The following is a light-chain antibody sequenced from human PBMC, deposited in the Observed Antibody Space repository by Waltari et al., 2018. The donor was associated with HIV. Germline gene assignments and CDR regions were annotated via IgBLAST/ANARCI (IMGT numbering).Light chain of an antibody. CDR2: SNK. J-gene: IGLJ3*02. CDR3: AAWDDSLNAWV. Sequence: QSVLTQPPSASGTPGQRVTISCSGSSSNIGSNYVYWYQQLPGTAPKLLIYSNKQGPSGVPDRISGSESGTSAALAISGLQSVDESDYYCAAWDDSLNAWVFGGGTKLTVL. V-gene: IGLV1-44*01. CDR1: SSNIGSNY.